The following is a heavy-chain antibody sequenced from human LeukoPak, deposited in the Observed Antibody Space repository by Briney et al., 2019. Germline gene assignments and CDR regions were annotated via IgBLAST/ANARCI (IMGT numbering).Heavy chain of an antibody. CDR3: ARHPFFNPFDY. CDR2: ISHSGST. V-gene: IGHV4-34*01. CDR1: GGSLSGYY. Sequence: PSETLSLTCAVYGGSLSGYYWTWIRQSPGKGLEWIGEISHSGSTNYSPSLKSRVTMSLDTSKNQFSLKLSSVTATDTAVYYCARHPFFNPFDYWGLGTLVTVSS. J-gene: IGHJ4*02. D-gene: IGHD1-14*01.